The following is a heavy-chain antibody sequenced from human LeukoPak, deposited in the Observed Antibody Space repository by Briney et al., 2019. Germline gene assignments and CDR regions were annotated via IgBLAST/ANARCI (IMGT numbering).Heavy chain of an antibody. CDR2: IFSSGST. D-gene: IGHD6-19*01. V-gene: IGHV3-53*01. J-gene: IGHJ4*02. CDR1: GFTFSSYA. CDR3: AREGYSNGWYRN. Sequence: GGSLRLSCAASGFTFSSYAMSWVRQAPGKGLEWVSVIFSSGSTYYADSVKGRFTISRDNSKNTLYLQMNSLRAEDTAVYYCAREGYSNGWYRNWGQGTLVTVSS.